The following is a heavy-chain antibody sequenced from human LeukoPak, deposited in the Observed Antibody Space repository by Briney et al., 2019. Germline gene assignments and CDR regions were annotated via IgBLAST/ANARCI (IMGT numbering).Heavy chain of an antibody. J-gene: IGHJ4*02. CDR3: ARGRITMVRGVTRVYYFDY. Sequence: ASVKVSCKASEGTFSSYAISWVRQAPGQGLEWMGRIIPILGIANYAQKFQGRVTITADKSTSTAYMELSSLRSEDTAVYYCARGRITMVRGVTRVYYFDYWGQGTLVTVSS. CDR1: EGTFSSYA. V-gene: IGHV1-69*04. CDR2: IIPILGIA. D-gene: IGHD3-10*01.